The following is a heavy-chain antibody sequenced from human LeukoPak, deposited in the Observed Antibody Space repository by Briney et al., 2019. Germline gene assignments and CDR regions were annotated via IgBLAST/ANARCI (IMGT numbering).Heavy chain of an antibody. CDR2: IYSGGST. J-gene: IGHJ6*03. CDR3: ARAFSSYLRFYYYYMDV. Sequence: GGSLRLSCAASGFTVSSNYMSWVRQAPGKGLEWVSVIYSGGSTYYADSVKGRFTISRDNSKNTLYLQMNSLRAEDTAVYYCARAFSSYLRFYYYYMDVWGKGTTVTISS. D-gene: IGHD2/OR15-2a*01. CDR1: GFTVSSNY. V-gene: IGHV3-53*01.